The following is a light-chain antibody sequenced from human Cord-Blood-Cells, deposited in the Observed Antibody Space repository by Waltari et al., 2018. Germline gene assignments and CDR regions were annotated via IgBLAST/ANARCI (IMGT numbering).Light chain of an antibody. CDR1: SSNIGSNT. CDR2: SNK. J-gene: IGLJ3*02. V-gene: IGLV1-44*01. Sequence: QSVLTQPPSASGTPGQRVTISCSGSSSNIGSNTVNWYQQLPGTAPKLLIYSNKQRPSGVPERFSGSKSGTSASLAISGLQSEDEADYYCAAWDDSLNGWVFGGGTKLTVL. CDR3: AAWDDSLNGWV.